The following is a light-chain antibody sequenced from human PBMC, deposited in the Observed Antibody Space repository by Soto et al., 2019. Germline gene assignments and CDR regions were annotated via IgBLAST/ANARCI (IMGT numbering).Light chain of an antibody. CDR3: QQYDDWPQYT. V-gene: IGKV3-15*01. CDR2: AVS. J-gene: IGKJ2*01. Sequence: EIVMTQSPATLSVSLGGRATLSCRASQSVGSKLAWYQQKPGQAPRLLIYAVSTRASGIPDRFSGSGSGTEFTLTISSLQSEDFAVSHCQQYDDWPQYTFGQGTKLQIK. CDR1: QSVGSK.